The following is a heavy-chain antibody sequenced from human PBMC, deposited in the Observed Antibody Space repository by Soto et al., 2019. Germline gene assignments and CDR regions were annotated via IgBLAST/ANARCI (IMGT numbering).Heavy chain of an antibody. D-gene: IGHD3-16*01. V-gene: IGHV3-74*01. Sequence: PGGSLRLSCAASGFSLSSHWLHWVRQAPGKGLVWLARIDGAGTSTYYADSVQGRFTISRDNAKNTLYLQMNSLSAEDTALYYCARGPFYVDVWGPGTKVTVSS. J-gene: IGHJ6*02. CDR3: ARGPFYVDV. CDR2: IDGAGTST. CDR1: GFSLSSHW.